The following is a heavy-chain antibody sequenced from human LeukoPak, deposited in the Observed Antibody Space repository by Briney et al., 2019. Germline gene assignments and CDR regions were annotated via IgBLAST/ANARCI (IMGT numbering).Heavy chain of an antibody. V-gene: IGHV3-74*01. J-gene: IGHJ6*02. Sequence: GASLRLSSAASGFTFTSYWMHWLRQAPGKGLVWVSRVNSDGRSTTYADSVKVRFTISRDNAKNTLYLQMNSRRAEDTAVYYCARGRYYGMDVWGQGTTVTVSS. CDR3: ARGRYYGMDV. CDR2: VNSDGRST. CDR1: GFTFTSYW.